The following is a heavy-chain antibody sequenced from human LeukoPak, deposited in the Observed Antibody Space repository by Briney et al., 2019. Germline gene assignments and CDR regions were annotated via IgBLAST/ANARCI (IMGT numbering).Heavy chain of an antibody. D-gene: IGHD6-13*01. J-gene: IGHJ5*02. CDR1: GYSISSGYY. CDR2: IYHSGST. Sequence: SETLSLTCTVSGYSISSGYYWGWLRQPPGKGLEWIGSIYHSGSTYYNPSLKSQVTISVDTSKNQFSLKLTSVTAADTAVYYCARGYSSSWYLNWFDPWGQGILVTVSS. V-gene: IGHV4-38-2*02. CDR3: ARGYSSSWYLNWFDP.